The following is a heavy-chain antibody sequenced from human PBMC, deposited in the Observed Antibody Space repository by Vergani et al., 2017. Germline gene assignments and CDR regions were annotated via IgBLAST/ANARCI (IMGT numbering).Heavy chain of an antibody. Sequence: QVQLQESGPGLVKPSGTLSLTCAVSGGSISSSNWWSWVRQPPGKGLEWIGEIYHSGSTNYNPSLKSRVTISVDKSKNQFSLKLSSVTAADTAVYYCAXKAGYCSSTSCYGWFDPWGQGTLVTVSS. J-gene: IGHJ5*02. D-gene: IGHD2-2*01. CDR1: GGSISSSNW. CDR2: IYHSGST. CDR3: AXKAGYCSSTSCYGWFDP. V-gene: IGHV4-4*02.